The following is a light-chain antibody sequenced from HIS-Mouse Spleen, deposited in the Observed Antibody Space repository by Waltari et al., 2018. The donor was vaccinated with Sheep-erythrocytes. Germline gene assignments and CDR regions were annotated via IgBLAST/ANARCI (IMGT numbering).Light chain of an antibody. CDR1: SSNIGSNY. CDR3: AAWDDSLSGNWV. J-gene: IGLJ3*02. V-gene: IGLV1-47*01. CDR2: RNK. Sequence: QSVLTQPPSASGTPGQRVTISCSGSSSNIGSNYVYWYQQLPGTAPKLLIYRNKQRPPGVTDRFSGSNSGTAASLAISGLRSEDEADYYCAAWDDSLSGNWVFGGGTKLTVL.